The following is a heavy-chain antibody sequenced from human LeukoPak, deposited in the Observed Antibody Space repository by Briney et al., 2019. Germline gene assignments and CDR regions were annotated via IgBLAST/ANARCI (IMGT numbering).Heavy chain of an antibody. Sequence: SQTLSLTCTVSGGSISSGSYYWSWIRQPAGKGLDWIGRIYTTGSTYYNPSLKSRVTISVDTSKNQFSLKLSSVTAADTAVYYCARGPYSSGSTYYFDYWGQGTLVTVSS. V-gene: IGHV4-61*02. J-gene: IGHJ4*02. CDR1: GGSISSGSYY. CDR2: IYTTGST. D-gene: IGHD6-19*01. CDR3: ARGPYSSGSTYYFDY.